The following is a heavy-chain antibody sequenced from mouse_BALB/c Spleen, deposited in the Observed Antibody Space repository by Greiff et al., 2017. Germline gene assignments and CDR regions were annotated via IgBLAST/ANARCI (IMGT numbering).Heavy chain of an antibody. CDR2: ISSGSSTI. CDR1: GFTFSSFG. D-gene: IGHD2-3*01. V-gene: IGHV5-17*02. Sequence: DVMLVESGGGLVQPGGSRKLSCAASGFTFSSFGMHWVRQAPEKGLEWVAYISSGSSTIYYADTVKGRFTISRDNPKNTLFLQMTSLRSEDTAMYYCARGDGPWFAYWGQGTLVTVSA. J-gene: IGHJ3*01. CDR3: ARGDGPWFAY.